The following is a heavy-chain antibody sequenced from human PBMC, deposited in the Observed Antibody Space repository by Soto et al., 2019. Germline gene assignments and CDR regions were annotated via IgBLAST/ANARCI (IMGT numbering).Heavy chain of an antibody. Sequence: GSLRLSGAASVFTCSSYGMHWVRQAPGKGLEWVAVIWYDGSNKYYADSVKGRFTISRDNSKNTLYLQMNSLRAEDTAVYYCAREMATIEYYFDYWGQGTLVTVSS. V-gene: IGHV3-33*01. D-gene: IGHD5-12*01. CDR1: VFTCSSYG. CDR3: AREMATIEYYFDY. CDR2: IWYDGSNK. J-gene: IGHJ4*02.